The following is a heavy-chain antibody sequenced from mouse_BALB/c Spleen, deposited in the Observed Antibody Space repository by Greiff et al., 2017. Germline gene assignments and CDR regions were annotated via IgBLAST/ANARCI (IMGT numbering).Heavy chain of an antibody. CDR3: ARGAYYGSRYFDV. J-gene: IGHJ1*01. D-gene: IGHD1-1*01. CDR2: IDPATGNT. V-gene: IGHV14-3*02. Sequence: EVQLQQSGAELVKPGASVKLSCTASGFNIKDTYMHWVKQRPEQGLEWVGRIDPATGNTKYDPKFQGKATITADTSSNTAYLQLSSLTSEDTAVYYCARGAYYGSRYFDVWGAGTTVTVSS. CDR1: GFNIKDTY.